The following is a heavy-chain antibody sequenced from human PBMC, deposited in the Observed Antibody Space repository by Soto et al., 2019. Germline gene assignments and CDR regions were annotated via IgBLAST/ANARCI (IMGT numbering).Heavy chain of an antibody. D-gene: IGHD6-13*01. CDR1: GFTFDYYA. J-gene: IGHJ4*02. V-gene: IGHV3-9*01. CDR3: AKDLSSWHRKDFDY. Sequence: GGSLRLSCAASGFTFDYYAMHWVRQAPGKGLEWVSGISWNSGSIGYADSVKGRFTISRDNAKNSLYLQMNSLRAEDTALYYCAKDLSSWHRKDFDYWGQGALVTVSS. CDR2: ISWNSGSI.